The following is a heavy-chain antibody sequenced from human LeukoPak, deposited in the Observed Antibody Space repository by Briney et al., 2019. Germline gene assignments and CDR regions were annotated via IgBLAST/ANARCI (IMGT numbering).Heavy chain of an antibody. J-gene: IGHJ6*02. CDR1: GYTFTSYG. D-gene: IGHD6-13*01. V-gene: IGHV1-18*01. CDR2: ISAYNGNT. Sequence: GASVKVSCKASGYTFTSYGISWVRQAPGQGLEGMEWISAYNGNTNYAQNLQGRVTMTTDTSTSTAYMELRSLRSDDTAVYYCARGDSSSWYFYYGMDVWGQGTTVTVSS. CDR3: ARGDSSSWYFYYGMDV.